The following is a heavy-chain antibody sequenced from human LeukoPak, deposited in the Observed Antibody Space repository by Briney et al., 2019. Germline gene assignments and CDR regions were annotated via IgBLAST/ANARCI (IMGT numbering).Heavy chain of an antibody. CDR1: GGSISSGGYY. Sequence: SETLSLTCTVSGGSISSGGYYWSWIRQPPGKGLEWIGYIYHSGSTYYNPSLKSRVTISVDRSKNQFSLKLSSVTAADTAVYYCARLVDRFYYFDYWGQGTLVTVSS. CDR3: ARLVDRFYYFDY. J-gene: IGHJ4*02. CDR2: IYHSGST. D-gene: IGHD1-14*01. V-gene: IGHV4-30-2*01.